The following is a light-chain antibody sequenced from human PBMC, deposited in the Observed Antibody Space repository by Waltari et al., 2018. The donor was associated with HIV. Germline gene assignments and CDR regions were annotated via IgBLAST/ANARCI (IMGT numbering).Light chain of an antibody. V-gene: IGKV1D-13*01. Sequence: AIHLTQSPSSLSASLGDTVTLTCRASQAISTPLAWYQQRPGSPPKLLIYDVSSLDRGVPSRFSGSGFDTHFTLTINGLRAEDFATYHCQQYKNFPITFGRGTRLEIK. CDR3: QQYKNFPIT. J-gene: IGKJ5*01. CDR2: DVS. CDR1: QAISTP.